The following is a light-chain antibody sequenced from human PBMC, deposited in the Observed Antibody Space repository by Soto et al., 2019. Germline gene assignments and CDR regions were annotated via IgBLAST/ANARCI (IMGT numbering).Light chain of an antibody. CDR1: SSDVGGYNY. V-gene: IGLV2-14*01. Sequence: QSVLTQPASVSGSPGQSITLSCTGTSSDVGGYNYVSWYQQHPGKAPKLMIYEVSNRPSGVSNRFSGSKSGNTASLTISGLQAEDEADYYCNSYTTSTTLVFGGGTQLTVL. CDR2: EVS. J-gene: IGLJ2*01. CDR3: NSYTTSTTLV.